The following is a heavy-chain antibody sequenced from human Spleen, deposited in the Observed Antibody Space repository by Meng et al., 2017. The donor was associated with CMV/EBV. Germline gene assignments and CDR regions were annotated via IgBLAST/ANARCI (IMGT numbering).Heavy chain of an antibody. CDR2: IYPGDSDT. CDR1: GYTFSSYW. J-gene: IGHJ5*02. V-gene: IGHV5-51*01. D-gene: IGHD1-1*01. CDR3: ARGKYNWRDGNWFDP. Sequence: GESLKISCEGSGYTFSSYWIAWVRQMPGKGLEWMGIIYPGDSDTTYSPSFQGQVTISADKSINTAYLQWSSLKASDTAIYYCARGKYNWRDGNWFDPWGQGTLVTVSS.